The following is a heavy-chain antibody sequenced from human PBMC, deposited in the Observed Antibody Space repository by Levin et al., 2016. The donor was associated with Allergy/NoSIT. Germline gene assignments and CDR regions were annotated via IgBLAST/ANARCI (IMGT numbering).Heavy chain of an antibody. D-gene: IGHD3-22*01. CDR1: GYTFTSYY. J-gene: IGHJ6*02. V-gene: IGHV1-46*01. CDR3: ARDGRVYYYDSSGVVGMDV. Sequence: ASVKVSCKASGYTFTSYYMHWVRQAPGQGLEWMGIINPSGGSTSYAQKFQGRVTMTRDTSTSTVYMELSSLRSEDTAVYYCARDGRVYYYDSSGVVGMDVWGQGTTVTVSS. CDR2: INPSGGST.